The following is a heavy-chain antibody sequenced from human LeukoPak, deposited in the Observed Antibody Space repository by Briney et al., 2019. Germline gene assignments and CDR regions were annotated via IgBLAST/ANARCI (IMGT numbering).Heavy chain of an antibody. CDR1: GYSLTSYW. V-gene: IGHV5-51*01. J-gene: IGHJ6*03. Sequence: GESLKISCKGSGYSLTSYWIGWVRQMPGKGLEWMGIIYPGDSDTRYSPSFQGQVTISADKSISTAYLQWSSLKVSDTAMYYCARTVTSRRGYYYYMDVWGKGTTVTVSS. D-gene: IGHD4-11*01. CDR2: IYPGDSDT. CDR3: ARTVTSRRGYYYYMDV.